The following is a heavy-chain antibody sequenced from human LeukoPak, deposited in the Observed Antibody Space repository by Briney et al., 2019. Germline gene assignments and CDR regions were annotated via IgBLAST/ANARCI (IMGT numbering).Heavy chain of an antibody. V-gene: IGHV3-48*01. CDR1: GFTFGDYS. Sequence: QPGGSLRLSCAASGFTFGDYSMNWVRQAPGKGLEWVSYISSSSSVIYYADSVRGRFTISRDNAKKSLYLRMNSLRAEDTAVYYCARDPPNWGFGYWGQGTLVTVSS. CDR2: ISSSSSVI. CDR3: ARDPPNWGFGY. J-gene: IGHJ4*02. D-gene: IGHD7-27*01.